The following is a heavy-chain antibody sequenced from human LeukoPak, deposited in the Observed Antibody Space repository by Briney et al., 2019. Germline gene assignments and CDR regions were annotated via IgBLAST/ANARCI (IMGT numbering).Heavy chain of an antibody. D-gene: IGHD1-20*01. CDR3: TRDRSNWNDGDC. CDR2: INSDGSST. CDR1: GFTFSNYW. Sequence: TGGSLRLSCAAPGFTFSNYWMHWVRQAPGKGLVWVSLINSDGSSTTYADSMKGRFTISRDNAKNTLHLQMNSLRVEDTAVYYCTRDRSNWNDGDCWGQGTLVTVSS. J-gene: IGHJ4*02. V-gene: IGHV3-74*01.